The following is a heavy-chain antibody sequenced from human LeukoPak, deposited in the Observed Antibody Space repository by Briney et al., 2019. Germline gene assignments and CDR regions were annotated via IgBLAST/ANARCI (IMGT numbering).Heavy chain of an antibody. D-gene: IGHD6-13*01. CDR1: GYTFTSYY. V-gene: IGHV1-46*01. CDR2: INPSGGST. Sequence: ASVKVSCKASGYTFTSYYMHWVRQAPGQGLEWMGIINPSGGSTSYAQKFQGRVTMTRDMSTSTVYMELSSLRSDDTAVYYCARVGSSSWDYYYYYMDVWGKGTTVTVSS. J-gene: IGHJ6*03. CDR3: ARVGSSSWDYYYYYMDV.